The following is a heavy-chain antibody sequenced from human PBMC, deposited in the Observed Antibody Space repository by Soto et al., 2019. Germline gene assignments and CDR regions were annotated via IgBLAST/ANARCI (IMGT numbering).Heavy chain of an antibody. D-gene: IGHD4-17*01. CDR2: ISSSRSYI. CDR3: ARDTTTYGDYSPHWFDP. Sequence: EVQLVESGGGLVKPGGSLRLSCAASGFTFSSYSMNWVRQAPGKGLEWVSSISSSRSYIYYADSVKGRFTISRDNAKNSLYLQMNSLGAEDTAVYYCARDTTTYGDYSPHWFDPWGQGTLVAVSS. V-gene: IGHV3-21*01. J-gene: IGHJ5*02. CDR1: GFTFSSYS.